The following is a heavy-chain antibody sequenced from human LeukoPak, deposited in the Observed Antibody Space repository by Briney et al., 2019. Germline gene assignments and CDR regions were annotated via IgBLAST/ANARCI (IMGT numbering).Heavy chain of an antibody. J-gene: IGHJ4*02. D-gene: IGHD2-2*01. Sequence: GASVKVSCKASGYTFTSYDINWVRQATGQGLEWMGWINPNSGGTNYAQKFRGRVTMTRDTSISTAYMELSRLRSDDTAVYYCARAEYQLLHDYWGQGTLVTVSS. V-gene: IGHV1-2*02. CDR1: GYTFTSYD. CDR2: INPNSGGT. CDR3: ARAEYQLLHDY.